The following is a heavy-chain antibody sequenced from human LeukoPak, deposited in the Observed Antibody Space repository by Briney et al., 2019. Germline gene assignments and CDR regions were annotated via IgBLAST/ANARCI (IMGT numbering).Heavy chain of an antibody. CDR2: IYSGGST. CDR3: ASRATVTTDRFWFDP. CDR1: GFTFSSYG. J-gene: IGHJ5*02. V-gene: IGHV3-53*01. D-gene: IGHD4-11*01. Sequence: GGSLRLSCAASGFTFSSYGMHWVRQAPGKGLEWVSVIYSGGSTYYADSVKGRFTISRDNSKNTLYLQMNSLRAEDTAVYYCASRATVTTDRFWFDPWGQGTLVTVSS.